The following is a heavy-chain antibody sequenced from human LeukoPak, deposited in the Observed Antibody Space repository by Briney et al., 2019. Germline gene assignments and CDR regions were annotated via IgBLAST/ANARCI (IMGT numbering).Heavy chain of an antibody. D-gene: IGHD3-22*01. Sequence: GGSLRLSCAASGFTFSSYAMSWVRQAPGKGLEWVSAISGSGGSTYYADSVKGRFTISRDNSKNTLYLQMNSLRAEDTAVYYCAKVPPREYDSSGYSYYFDYWGQGTLVTVSS. CDR2: ISGSGGST. CDR1: GFTFSSYA. J-gene: IGHJ4*02. V-gene: IGHV3-23*01. CDR3: AKVPPREYDSSGYSYYFDY.